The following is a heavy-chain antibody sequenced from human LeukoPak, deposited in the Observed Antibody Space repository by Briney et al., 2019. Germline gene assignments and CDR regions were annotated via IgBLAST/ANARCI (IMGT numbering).Heavy chain of an antibody. CDR1: GFTVSSNY. CDR2: IYSGGST. D-gene: IGHD3-3*01. V-gene: IGHV3-66*01. Sequence: PGGSLRLSCAASGFTVSSNYMSWVRQAPGKELEWVSIIYSGGSTYYADSVKGRFTISRDNSKNTLYLQMNSLRAEDTAVYYCARDRGALGITVFGIVNDAFDIWGQGTMVTVSS. J-gene: IGHJ3*02. CDR3: ARDRGALGITVFGIVNDAFDI.